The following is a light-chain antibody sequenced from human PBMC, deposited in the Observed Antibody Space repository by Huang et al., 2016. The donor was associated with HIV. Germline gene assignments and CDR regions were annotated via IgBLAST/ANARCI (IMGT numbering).Light chain of an antibody. J-gene: IGKJ3*01. CDR1: QSVGIY. Sequence: EIVLTQSPGTLSLSPGERAHLSCRASQSVGIYLACYQQKPGQAPTLLIYGASTWVTGIPDRFSGGGSGTDFTLSISRLEPEDFAVYYCQQYERPPDTFGPGTKVNIK. V-gene: IGKV3-20*01. CDR2: GAS. CDR3: QQYERPPDT.